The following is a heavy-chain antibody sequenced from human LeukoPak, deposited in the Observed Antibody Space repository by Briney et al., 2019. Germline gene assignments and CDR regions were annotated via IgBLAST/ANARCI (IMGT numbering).Heavy chain of an antibody. CDR3: ARGSKYYYDSGGYPY. Sequence: ASVKVSCKASGYMFTSSGISWVRQAPRQGREWMGWISAYNGNTNYAQKLQGRVTMTTDTSTSTAYMELRSLRSDDTAVYYCARGSKYYYDSGGYPYWGQGTLVTVCS. V-gene: IGHV1-18*01. D-gene: IGHD3-22*01. CDR1: GYMFTSSG. J-gene: IGHJ4*02. CDR2: ISAYNGNT.